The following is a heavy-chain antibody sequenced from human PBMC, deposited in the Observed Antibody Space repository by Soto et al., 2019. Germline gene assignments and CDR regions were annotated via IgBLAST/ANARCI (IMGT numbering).Heavy chain of an antibody. D-gene: IGHD3-3*01. CDR3: AKDQGFLEWLPSDAFDI. J-gene: IGHJ3*02. CDR2: ISGRGGST. CDR1: GFTFSSYA. V-gene: IGHV3-23*01. Sequence: GGSLRLSCAASGFTFSSYAMSWVRQAPGKGLEWVSAISGRGGSTYYAASVKGRFTISRDNSKNTLYLQMNSLRAEDTAVYYCAKDQGFLEWLPSDAFDIWGQGTMVTVSS.